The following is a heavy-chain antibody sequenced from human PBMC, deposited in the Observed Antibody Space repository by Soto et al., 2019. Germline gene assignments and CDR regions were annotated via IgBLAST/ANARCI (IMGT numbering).Heavy chain of an antibody. CDR1: GFSLSTSGVG. D-gene: IGHD3-9*01. Sequence: SGPTLVNPTQTLTLTCTFSGFSLSTSGVGVGWIRQPPGKALEWLALIYWDDDKRYSPSLKSRLTITKDTSKNQVVLTMTNMDPVDTATYYCAHANYDILTGYQTGLDYWGQGTLVTVSS. J-gene: IGHJ4*02. CDR2: IYWDDDK. V-gene: IGHV2-5*02. CDR3: AHANYDILTGYQTGLDY.